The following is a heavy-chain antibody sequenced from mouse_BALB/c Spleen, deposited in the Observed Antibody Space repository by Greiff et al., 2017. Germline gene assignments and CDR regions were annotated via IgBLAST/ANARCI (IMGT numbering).Heavy chain of an antibody. J-gene: IGHJ4*01. Sequence: QVQLQQSGAELVRPGTSVKVSCKASGYAFTNYLIEWVKQRPGQGLEWIGVINPGSGGTNYNEKFKGKATLTADKSSSTAYMQLSSLTSDDSAVYFCARCDYYGSSYYAMDYWGQGTSVTVSS. V-gene: IGHV1-54*01. CDR3: ARCDYYGSSYYAMDY. CDR1: GYAFTNYL. D-gene: IGHD1-1*01. CDR2: INPGSGGT.